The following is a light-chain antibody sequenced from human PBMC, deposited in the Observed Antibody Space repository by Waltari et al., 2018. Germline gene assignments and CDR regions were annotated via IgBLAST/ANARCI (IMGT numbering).Light chain of an antibody. J-gene: IGKJ1*01. CDR1: QSVSSN. CDR2: GAS. V-gene: IGKV3D-15*01. Sequence: EIVMTPSPATLSVSLGERATLSCRASQSVSSNLAWYQQKPGQAPRLLIYGASTRATGIPARFSGSGSGTEFILTISSLQSEDFAVYYCEQYNNWPPWTFGQGTKVEIK. CDR3: EQYNNWPPWT.